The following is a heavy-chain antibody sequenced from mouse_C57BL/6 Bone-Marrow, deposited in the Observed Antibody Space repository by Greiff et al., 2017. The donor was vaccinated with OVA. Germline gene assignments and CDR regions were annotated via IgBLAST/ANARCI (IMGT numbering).Heavy chain of an antibody. D-gene: IGHD1-1*01. CDR3: ARYYYAYWYFDV. CDR1: GYTFTSYW. CDR2: IYPGSGST. Sequence: VQLQQPGAELVKPGASVKMSCKASGYTFTSYWITWVKQRPGQGLEWIGDIYPGSGSTNYNEKFKSKATLTVDTSSSTAYMQLSSLTSEDSAVYYCARYYYAYWYFDVWGTGTTVTVSS. V-gene: IGHV1-55*01. J-gene: IGHJ1*03.